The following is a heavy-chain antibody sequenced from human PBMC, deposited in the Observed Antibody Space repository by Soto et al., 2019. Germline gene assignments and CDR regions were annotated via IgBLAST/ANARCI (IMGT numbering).Heavy chain of an antibody. J-gene: IGHJ6*02. CDR1: GGTFSIYG. Sequence: SVKVSCKASGGTFSIYGFSWVRQAPGQGPEWIGGIIPILTTPNYAQKLQGRVTIVADESTTTVYMELSSLKFEDTAVYYCATSVGIAPTGEDGMDVWGQGTPVTVSS. V-gene: IGHV1-69*13. CDR2: IIPILTTP. D-gene: IGHD2-8*02. CDR3: ATSVGIAPTGEDGMDV.